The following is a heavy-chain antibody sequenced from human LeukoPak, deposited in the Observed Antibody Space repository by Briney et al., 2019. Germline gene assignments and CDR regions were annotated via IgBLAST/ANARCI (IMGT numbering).Heavy chain of an antibody. D-gene: IGHD3-10*01. CDR1: GFSLSTSGMR. CDR3: ARAEYYYGSGSYYDY. V-gene: IGHV2-70*04. J-gene: IGHJ4*02. Sequence: SGPALVKPTQTLTLTCTFSGFSLSTSGMRVSWIRQPPGKALEWLARIDWDDDKFYSTSLKTRLTISKDTSKNQVVLTMTNMDPVDTATYYCARAEYYYGSGSYYDYWGQGTLVTVSP. CDR2: IDWDDDK.